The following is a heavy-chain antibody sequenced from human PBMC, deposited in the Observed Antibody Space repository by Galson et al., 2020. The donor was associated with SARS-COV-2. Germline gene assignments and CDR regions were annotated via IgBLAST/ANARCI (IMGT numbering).Heavy chain of an antibody. CDR2: IKGDGSET. CDR1: GFTFNDFW. CDR3: SREGWQGGY. D-gene: IGHD6-19*01. V-gene: IGHV3-7*01. J-gene: IGHJ4*02. Sequence: GGSLRLSCEVSGFTFNDFWMSWFRQAPGKGLEGVANIKGDGSETNYADFVKGRFSISRDNAANSLYLQMNSLRVEDSAVYYCSREGWQGGYWGQGTRVTVSS.